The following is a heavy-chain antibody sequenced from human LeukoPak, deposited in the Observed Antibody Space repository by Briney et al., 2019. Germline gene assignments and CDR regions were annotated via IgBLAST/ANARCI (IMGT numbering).Heavy chain of an antibody. V-gene: IGHV3-30-3*01. CDR2: ISYDGSNK. J-gene: IGHJ4*02. CDR3: ARGAVEMGTIVGVDY. Sequence: PGRSLRLSCAASGFTFSSYAMHWVRQAPGKGLEWVAVISYDGSNKYYADSVKGRFTISRDNSKNTLYLQMNSLRAEDTAVYYCARGAVEMGTIVGVDYWGQGTLVTVSS. CDR1: GFTFSSYA. D-gene: IGHD5-24*01.